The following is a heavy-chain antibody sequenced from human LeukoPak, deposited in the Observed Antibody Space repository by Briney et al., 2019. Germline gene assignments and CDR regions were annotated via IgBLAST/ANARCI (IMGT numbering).Heavy chain of an antibody. CDR3: ARAPGGFHGDYSPIAY. CDR2: TSDDGSTK. Sequence: GRSLRLSCAASGFTFSSYGMHWVRQAPGKGLQWLALTSDDGSTKYYADSVKGRFTISRDNSQNTLFLQMNSLRAEETAMYYCARAPGGFHGDYSPIAYWGQGTLVTVSS. V-gene: IGHV3-30*19. CDR1: GFTFSSYG. D-gene: IGHD4-17*01. J-gene: IGHJ4*02.